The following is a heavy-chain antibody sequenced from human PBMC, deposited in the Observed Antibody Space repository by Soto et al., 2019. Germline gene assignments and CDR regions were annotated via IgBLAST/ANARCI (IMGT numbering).Heavy chain of an antibody. J-gene: IGHJ4*02. D-gene: IGHD3-16*01. CDR2: IYYSGST. V-gene: IGHV4-59*01. CDR3: ARVTYGAAADY. CDR1: GGSISSYY. Sequence: SETLSLTCTVSGGSISSYYWSWIRQPPGKGLEWIGYIYYSGSTNYNPSLKSRVTISVDTSKNQFSLKLSSVTAADTAVYYCARVTYGAAADYWGQGTLVTVSS.